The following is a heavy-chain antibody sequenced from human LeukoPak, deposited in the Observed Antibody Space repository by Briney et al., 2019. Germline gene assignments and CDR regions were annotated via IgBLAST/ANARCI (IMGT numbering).Heavy chain of an antibody. V-gene: IGHV3-23*01. CDR3: AKDPLFYSEWEPSDY. J-gene: IGHJ4*02. CDR2: ISGSGGST. Sequence: LPGGSLRLSCAASGLTFSSYAMSWVRQAPGKGLEWVSAISGSGGSTYYADSVKGRFTISRDNSKNTLYLQMNSLRAEDTAVYYCAKDPLFYSEWEPSDYWGQGTLVTVSS. D-gene: IGHD1-26*01. CDR1: GLTFSSYA.